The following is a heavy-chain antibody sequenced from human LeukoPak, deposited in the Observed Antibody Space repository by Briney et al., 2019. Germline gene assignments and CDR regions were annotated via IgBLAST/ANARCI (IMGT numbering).Heavy chain of an antibody. V-gene: IGHV1-69*05. Sequence: GSSVKVSCKASGGTFSSYAISWVRQAPGQGLEWMGGINPIFGTPNYAQKFQGRVTITTDQSTSTAYMELSSLRSADTAVYYCARAYYYDSSGYSFAYWGQGTLVTVSS. CDR3: ARAYYYDSSGYSFAY. CDR1: GGTFSSYA. CDR2: INPIFGTP. D-gene: IGHD3-22*01. J-gene: IGHJ4*02.